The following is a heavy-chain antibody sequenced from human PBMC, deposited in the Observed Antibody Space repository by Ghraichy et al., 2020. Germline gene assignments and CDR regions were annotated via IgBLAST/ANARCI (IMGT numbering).Heavy chain of an antibody. V-gene: IGHV1-18*04. Sequence: SVKVSCKASGYTFTTYGISWVRLAPGQGLEWVGWISGKDGETNYAQKLRGRVTMTTDTSTTTVYMELRSLRSDDTAVYYCARDYYYYDSGGYEDTFDIWGQGTMVTVAS. D-gene: IGHD3-22*01. CDR1: GYTFTTYG. CDR3: ARDYYYYDSGGYEDTFDI. CDR2: ISGKDGET. J-gene: IGHJ3*02.